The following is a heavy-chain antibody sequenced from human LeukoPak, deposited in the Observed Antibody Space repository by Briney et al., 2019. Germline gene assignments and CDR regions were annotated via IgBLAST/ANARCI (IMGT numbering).Heavy chain of an antibody. J-gene: IGHJ4*02. D-gene: IGHD6-13*01. CDR2: IYTSGST. CDR3: VREYSSTFDY. V-gene: IGHV4-61*02. Sequence: SQTVSLTCTVSGGSISSGSYYWSWIRQPAGKGLEWIGRIYTSGSTNYNPSLKSRVTISVDTSKNQLSLHLNSVTPGDTAVYYCVREYSSTFDYWGQGSLVTVSS. CDR1: GGSISSGSYY.